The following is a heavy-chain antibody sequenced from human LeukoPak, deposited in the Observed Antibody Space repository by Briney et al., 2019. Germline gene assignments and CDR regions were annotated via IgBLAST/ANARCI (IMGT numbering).Heavy chain of an antibody. V-gene: IGHV3-9*01. CDR2: LNWNSGGI. CDR3: AKGKYYYGSGSYYGPYYFDY. Sequence: GGSLRLSCAASGFTFDDYAMHWVRQAPGKGLEWVSGLNWNSGGIVYADSVKGRFTISRDNDKGSLYLQMNSLRAEDTAVYYCAKGKYYYGSGSYYGPYYFDYWGQGTLVTVSS. CDR1: GFTFDDYA. J-gene: IGHJ4*02. D-gene: IGHD3-10*01.